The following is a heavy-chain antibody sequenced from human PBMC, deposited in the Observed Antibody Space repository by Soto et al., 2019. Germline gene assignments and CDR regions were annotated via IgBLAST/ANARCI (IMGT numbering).Heavy chain of an antibody. CDR2: ISAYNGNT. J-gene: IGHJ4*02. Sequence: ASVKFTCKASGYTFTSYGISWVRQAPGQWLEWMGWISAYNGNTNYAQKLQGRVTMTTDTSTSTAYMELRSLRSDDTAVYYCARMYYYDSSGYCDYWGQGTLVTVSS. CDR1: GYTFTSYG. CDR3: ARMYYYDSSGYCDY. V-gene: IGHV1-18*01. D-gene: IGHD3-22*01.